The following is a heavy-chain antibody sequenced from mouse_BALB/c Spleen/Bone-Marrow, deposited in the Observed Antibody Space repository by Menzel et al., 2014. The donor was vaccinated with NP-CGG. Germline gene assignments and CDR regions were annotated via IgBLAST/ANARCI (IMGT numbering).Heavy chain of an antibody. J-gene: IGHJ2*01. CDR1: GYTFTSYW. V-gene: IGHV1S81*02. CDR3: ARWGFDY. CDR2: INPSNGRT. Sequence: VKLVESGAELVKPGASVKLSCKASGYTFTSYWMHWVKQRPGQGLEWIGEINPSNGRTNYNEKFKSKATLTVDKSSSTAYTQLSSLTSEDSAVYYCARWGFDYWGQGTTLTVSS.